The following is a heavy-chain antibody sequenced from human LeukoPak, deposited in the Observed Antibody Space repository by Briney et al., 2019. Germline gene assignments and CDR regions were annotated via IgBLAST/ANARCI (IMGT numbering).Heavy chain of an antibody. J-gene: IGHJ4*02. V-gene: IGHV3-23*01. Sequence: GGSLRLSCAASGFTFSSYAMSWARQAPGKGLEWVSTISGSGTSTYYADSVKGRFTISRDNSKNTLYLQMNSLRAEDTAVYYCAEIPMYCSGGSCAFYYFDYWGQGTLVTVSS. CDR3: AEIPMYCSGGSCAFYYFDY. CDR2: ISGSGTST. CDR1: GFTFSSYA. D-gene: IGHD2-15*01.